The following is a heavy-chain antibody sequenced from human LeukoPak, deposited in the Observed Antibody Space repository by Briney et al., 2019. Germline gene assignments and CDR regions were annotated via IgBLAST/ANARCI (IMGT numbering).Heavy chain of an antibody. J-gene: IGHJ4*02. V-gene: IGHV4-34*01. CDR2: INHSGST. D-gene: IGHD6-6*01. CDR1: GGSFSGYY. Sequence: SETLSLTCAVYGGSFSGYYWSWIRQLPGKGLEWIGEINHSGSTNYNPSLKSRVTISVDTSKNQFSLKLSSVTAADTAVYYCARGPARGSSSSLDYWGQGTLVTVSS. CDR3: ARGPARGSSSSLDY.